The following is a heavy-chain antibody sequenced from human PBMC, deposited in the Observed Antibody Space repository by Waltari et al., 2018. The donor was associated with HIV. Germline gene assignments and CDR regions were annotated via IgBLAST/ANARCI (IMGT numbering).Heavy chain of an antibody. D-gene: IGHD2-2*01. V-gene: IGHV4-34*01. CDR1: GGSFSGYY. CDR2: INHSGST. Sequence: QVQLQQWGAGLLKPSETLSLTCAVYGGSFSGYYWSWIRQPPGKGLEWIGEINHSGSTNHNPSLKSRVTISVDTSKNQFSRKLSSVTAADTAVYYCARDWGYCSSTSCLIPEPYYYYGMDVWGQGTTVTVSS. J-gene: IGHJ6*02. CDR3: ARDWGYCSSTSCLIPEPYYYYGMDV.